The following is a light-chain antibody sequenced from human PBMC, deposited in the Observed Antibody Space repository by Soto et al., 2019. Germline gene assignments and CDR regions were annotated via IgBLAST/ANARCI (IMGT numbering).Light chain of an antibody. Sequence: EIVMTQSPGTLSVSPGERATLSCRASQSVRSNLAWYQQKLGQAPRLLIYGASTRATGIPARFSGSGSGTELTLTISSLQSEDFAVYYCQQYNDWPGTFGQGTTLEVK. V-gene: IGKV3-15*01. J-gene: IGKJ2*01. CDR3: QQYNDWPGT. CDR2: GAS. CDR1: QSVRSN.